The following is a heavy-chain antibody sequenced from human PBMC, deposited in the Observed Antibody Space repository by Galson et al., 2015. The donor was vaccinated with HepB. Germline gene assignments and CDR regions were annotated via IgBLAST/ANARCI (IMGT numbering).Heavy chain of an antibody. V-gene: IGHV1-18*04. CDR1: GYTFTSYG. J-gene: IGHJ5*02. CDR2: ISAYNGNT. CDR3: ARDFREYNWNYGWFDP. Sequence: SVKVSCKASGYTFTSYGISWVRQAPGQGLEWMGWISAYNGNTNYAQKLQGSVTMTTDTSTSTAYMELRSLRSDDTAVYYCARDFREYNWNYGWFDPWGQGTLVTVSS. D-gene: IGHD1-7*01.